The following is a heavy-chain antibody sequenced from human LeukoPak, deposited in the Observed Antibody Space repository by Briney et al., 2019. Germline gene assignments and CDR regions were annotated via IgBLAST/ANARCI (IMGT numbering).Heavy chain of an antibody. CDR1: GFTFSSYR. Sequence: PGGSLRLSCAASGFTFSSYRMIWVRQTPGKGLEWVSSISSSSSTINYADSMRGRFTISRDNAKNSLHLQMNSLRAEDTAVYYCARVRTADTMWGAFHIWGQGTMVTVSS. CDR2: ISSSSSTI. D-gene: IGHD1-14*01. V-gene: IGHV3-48*04. J-gene: IGHJ3*02. CDR3: ARVRTADTMWGAFHI.